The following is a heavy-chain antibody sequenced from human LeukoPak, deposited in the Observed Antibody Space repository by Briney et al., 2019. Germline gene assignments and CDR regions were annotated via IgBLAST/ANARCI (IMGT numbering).Heavy chain of an antibody. D-gene: IGHD6-19*01. J-gene: IGHJ3*02. CDR2: MNPNSGNT. V-gene: IGHV1-8*03. CDR3: ASESSGWYPLDGAFDI. CDR1: GYTFTSYD. Sequence: ASVKVSCKASGYTFTSYDINWVRQATGQGLEWMGWMNPNSGNTGYAQKFQGRVTITRNTSISTAYMELSSLRSEDTAVYYCASESSGWYPLDGAFDIWGQGTMVTVSS.